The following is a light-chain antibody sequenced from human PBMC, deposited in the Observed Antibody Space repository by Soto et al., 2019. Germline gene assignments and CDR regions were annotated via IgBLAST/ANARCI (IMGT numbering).Light chain of an antibody. CDR3: QQYGYPSWT. V-gene: IGKV3-20*01. Sequence: PGERATLSCRASQRVDSKDLAWYQQKPGQAPRILIFAASSRATGIPDRFSGSGSGTDFTLTISRLEPGDFAVYYCQQYGYPSWTFGQGTKVEIK. J-gene: IGKJ1*01. CDR1: QRVDSKD. CDR2: AAS.